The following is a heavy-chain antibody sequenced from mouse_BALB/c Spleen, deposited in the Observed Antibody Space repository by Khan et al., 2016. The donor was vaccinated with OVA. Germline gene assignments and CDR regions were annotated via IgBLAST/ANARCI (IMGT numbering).Heavy chain of an antibody. D-gene: IGHD1-1*01. CDR2: IYPFNDDT. CDR3: AQVGTYYVAFAY. CDR1: GYTFTSYV. Sequence: VQLKESGPELVKPGASVKMSCKASGYTFTSYVMHWVKQTPGLGLEWIGYIYPFNDDTKYNTKFKDKATLTSDKSSNTAYMELSILTSEDSAVDCGAQVGTYYVAFAYWGQGTLVTVSA. V-gene: IGHV1S136*01. J-gene: IGHJ3*01.